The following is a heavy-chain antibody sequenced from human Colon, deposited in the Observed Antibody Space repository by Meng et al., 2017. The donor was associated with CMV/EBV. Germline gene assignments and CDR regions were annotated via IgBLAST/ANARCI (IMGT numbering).Heavy chain of an antibody. CDR1: GFTFSIYC. V-gene: IGHV3-74*01. Sequence: LSCAASGFTFSIYCMHWVRQAPGKGLVWVSRINSDGSSTSYADSVKGRFTISRDNAKNTLYLQMNSLRAEDTAVYYCARGVPAANYWGQGTPVTVSS. CDR3: ARGVPAANY. J-gene: IGHJ4*02. D-gene: IGHD2-2*01. CDR2: INSDGSST.